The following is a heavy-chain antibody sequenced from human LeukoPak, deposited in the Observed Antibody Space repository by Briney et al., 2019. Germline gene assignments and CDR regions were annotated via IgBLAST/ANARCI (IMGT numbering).Heavy chain of an antibody. CDR1: GYTFTSYG. D-gene: IGHD3-22*01. CDR2: ISAYNGNT. CDR3: ARVRYYYDSSGWNYFDY. J-gene: IGHJ4*02. Sequence: ASVKVSCKASGYTFTSYGISWVRQAPGQGLEWMGWISAYNGNTNYAQKLQGRVTMTTDTSTSTAYMELRSLRSDATAVYYCARVRYYYDSSGWNYFDYWGQGTLVTVSS. V-gene: IGHV1-18*01.